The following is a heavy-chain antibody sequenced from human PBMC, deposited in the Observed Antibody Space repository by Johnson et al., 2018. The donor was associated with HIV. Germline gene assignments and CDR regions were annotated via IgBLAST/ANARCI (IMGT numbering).Heavy chain of an antibody. D-gene: IGHD1-26*01. CDR3: ARPIMELQGVDAFDI. CDR1: GFTFRSYG. Sequence: QVQLVESGGGVVQPGRSLRLSCAASGFTFRSYGMHWVRQAPGKGLEWVTFISFDGSNKHYADSVKGRFTISRDNSKNTLYLQMNSLRAEDTAVYYCARPIMELQGVDAFDIWGQGTMVTVSS. CDR2: ISFDGSNK. V-gene: IGHV3-30*03. J-gene: IGHJ3*02.